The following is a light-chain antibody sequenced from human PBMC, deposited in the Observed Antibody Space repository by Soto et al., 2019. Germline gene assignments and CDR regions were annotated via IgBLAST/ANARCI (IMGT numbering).Light chain of an antibody. V-gene: IGKV3-15*01. J-gene: IGKJ5*01. CDR1: QSVSSN. Sequence: EIIMTQFPATPAVSPGERATLSFRASQSVSSNLAWYQQKPGQAPRLLIYGGLTRATAIPARFSGGGSGTEFTLTISSLQSEDFAVYYCQQYDTWPTFGQGTRLEIK. CDR2: GGL. CDR3: QQYDTWPT.